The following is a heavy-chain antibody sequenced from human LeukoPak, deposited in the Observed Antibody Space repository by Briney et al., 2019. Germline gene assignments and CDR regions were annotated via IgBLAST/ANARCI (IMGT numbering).Heavy chain of an antibody. J-gene: IGHJ4*02. D-gene: IGHD3-22*01. Sequence: SETLSLTCTVSGYCISSGYYWGWIRQPPGKGLEWIGSIYHSGSTYYNPSLKSRVTISVDTSKNQFSLKLSSVTAADTAVYYCARDGYYDSSGYYARGFDYWGQGTLVTVSS. CDR2: IYHSGST. CDR1: GYCISSGYY. V-gene: IGHV4-38-2*02. CDR3: ARDGYYDSSGYYARGFDY.